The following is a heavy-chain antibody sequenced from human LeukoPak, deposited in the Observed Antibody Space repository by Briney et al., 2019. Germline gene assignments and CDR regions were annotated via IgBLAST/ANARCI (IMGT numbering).Heavy chain of an antibody. CDR1: GFTFSNYA. D-gene: IGHD6-19*01. J-gene: IGHJ4*02. CDR3: ASGGVGTGWFDY. CDR2: ITDSAGST. V-gene: IGHV3-23*01. Sequence: GGSLRLSCAASGFTFSNYAMSWVRQAPGKGLEWVSGITDSAGSTHYADSVKGRFTISRDNSKNTLYLQMNSLRAEDTAIYYCASGGVGTGWFDYWGQGTLVTVSS.